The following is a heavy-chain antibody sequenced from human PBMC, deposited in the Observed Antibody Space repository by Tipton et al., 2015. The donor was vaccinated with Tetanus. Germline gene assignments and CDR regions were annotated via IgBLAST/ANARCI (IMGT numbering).Heavy chain of an antibody. Sequence: LRLSCTVSGGSVRSGDYDWNWIRQPPGKGLEWIGYVHYSGRTNKSPSLKSRVTLSIDKSKNQFSLRLTSVTAADTAVYYCATDRRGPGEVRGLDNWGQGTLVTVSS. J-gene: IGHJ4*02. D-gene: IGHD3-10*01. V-gene: IGHV4-61*08. CDR1: GGSVRSGDYD. CDR3: ATDRRGPGEVRGLDN. CDR2: VHYSGRT.